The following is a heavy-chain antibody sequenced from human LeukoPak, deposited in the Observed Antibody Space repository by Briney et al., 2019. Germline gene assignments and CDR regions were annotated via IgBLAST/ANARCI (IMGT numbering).Heavy chain of an antibody. CDR1: GFSFSSSW. CDR2: IKQDGSDK. Sequence: GGSLRLSCAASGFSFSSSWMIWVRQAPGKGLEWVANIKQDGSDKYYVDSVKGRFTISRDNARNSLYLQMNSLRAEDTAVYYCTLVQVAGVFDYWGQGTLVTVSS. D-gene: IGHD6-19*01. CDR3: TLVQVAGVFDY. V-gene: IGHV3-7*03. J-gene: IGHJ4*02.